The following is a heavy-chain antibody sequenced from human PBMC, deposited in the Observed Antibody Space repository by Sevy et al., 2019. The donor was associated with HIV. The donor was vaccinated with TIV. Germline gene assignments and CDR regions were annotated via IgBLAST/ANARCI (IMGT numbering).Heavy chain of an antibody. J-gene: IGHJ4*02. D-gene: IGHD6-19*01. Sequence: GGSLRLSCAASGFAFSTHAMHWVRQAPGRGLVWVSVIYVGRNTYYADSVKGRFTIFRDSFKDTVDLQMDSLRPEDSGVYYCVRERAGIDHWGQGTLVTVSS. CDR1: GFAFSTHA. CDR2: IYVGRNT. V-gene: IGHV3-53*01. CDR3: VRERAGIDH.